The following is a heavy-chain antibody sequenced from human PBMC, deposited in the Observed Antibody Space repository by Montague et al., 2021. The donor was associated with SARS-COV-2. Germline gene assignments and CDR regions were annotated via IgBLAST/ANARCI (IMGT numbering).Heavy chain of an antibody. CDR2: IYHSGST. D-gene: IGHD2-2*01. J-gene: IGHJ4*02. V-gene: IGHV4-38-2*02. CDR1: GGSISGYY. Sequence: SETLSLTCTVSGGSISGYYWGWIRQPPGKGLEWIGSIYHSGSTYYNPSLKSRVTISVDTSKNQFSLKLSSVTAADTAVYYCARSQDCSTTSCHFDYWGQGTPVTVSS. CDR3: ARSQDCSTTSCHFDY.